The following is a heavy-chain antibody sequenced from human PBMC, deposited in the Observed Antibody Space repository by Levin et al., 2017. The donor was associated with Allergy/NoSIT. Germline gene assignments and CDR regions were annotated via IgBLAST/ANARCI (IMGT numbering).Heavy chain of an antibody. V-gene: IGHV3-30*04. Sequence: PGGSLRLSCAASGFTFSSYAMHWVRQAPGKGLEWVAVISYDGSNKYYADSVKGRFTISRDNSKNTLYLQMNSLRAEDTAVYYCARAAVAENYYYYYGMDVWGQGTTVTVSS. CDR3: ARAAVAENYYYYYGMDV. D-gene: IGHD6-19*01. CDR1: GFTFSSYA. CDR2: ISYDGSNK. J-gene: IGHJ6*02.